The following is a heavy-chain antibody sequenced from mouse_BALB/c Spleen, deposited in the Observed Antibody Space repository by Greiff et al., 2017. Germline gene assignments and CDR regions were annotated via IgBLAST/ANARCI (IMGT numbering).Heavy chain of an antibody. CDR1: GYTFTSYW. CDR3: SSYYGNYDWFAY. J-gene: IGHJ3*01. D-gene: IGHD2-10*01. CDR2: IYPGSGST. V-gene: IGHV1S22*01. Sequence: LQQPGSELVRPGASVKLSCKASGYTFTSYWMHWVKQRPGQGLEWIGNIYPGSGSTNYDEKFKSKATLTVDTSSSTAYMQLSSLTSEDSAVYYCSSYYGNYDWFAYWGQGTLVTVSA.